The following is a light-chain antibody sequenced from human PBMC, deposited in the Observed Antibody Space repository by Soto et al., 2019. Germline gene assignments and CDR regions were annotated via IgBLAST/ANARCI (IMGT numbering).Light chain of an antibody. CDR2: DAS. CDR1: QSISSW. CDR3: QQYNSYPT. Sequence: DIQMTQSPSTLSASVGDRVTITCRASQSISSWLAWYQQKPGKAPKLLIYDASSLESGVPSRFSGSGSGTEFTLTISSLQPDDFETDYCQQYNSYPTFGGGTKVEIK. J-gene: IGKJ4*01. V-gene: IGKV1-5*01.